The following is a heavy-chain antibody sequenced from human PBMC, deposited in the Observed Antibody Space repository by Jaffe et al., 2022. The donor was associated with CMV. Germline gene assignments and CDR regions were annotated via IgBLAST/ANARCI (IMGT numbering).Heavy chain of an antibody. V-gene: IGHV3-33*01. CDR3: ARDGANWNQNYYGMDV. Sequence: QVQLVESGGGVVQPGRSLRLSCAASGFTFSSYGMHWVRQAPGKGLEWVAVIWYDGSNKYYADSVKGRFTISRDNSKNTLYLQMNSLRAEDTAVYYCARDGANWNQNYYGMDVWGQGTTVTVSS. CDR1: GFTFSSYG. J-gene: IGHJ6*02. CDR2: IWYDGSNK. D-gene: IGHD1-1*01.